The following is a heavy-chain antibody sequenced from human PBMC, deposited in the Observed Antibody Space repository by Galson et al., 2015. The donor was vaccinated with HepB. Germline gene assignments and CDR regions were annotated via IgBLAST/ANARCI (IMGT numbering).Heavy chain of an antibody. CDR3: ARDSGDQTGYTTDY. V-gene: IGHV1-18*01. CDR1: GYTFTSYG. Sequence: SVKVSCKASGYTFTSYGISWVRQAPGQGLEWMGWISAYDGNTNYAQKLQGRVTMTTDTSTSTAYMELRSLRSDDTAVYYCARDSGDQTGYTTDYWGQGTLVTVSS. CDR2: ISAYDGNT. J-gene: IGHJ4*02. D-gene: IGHD3-9*01.